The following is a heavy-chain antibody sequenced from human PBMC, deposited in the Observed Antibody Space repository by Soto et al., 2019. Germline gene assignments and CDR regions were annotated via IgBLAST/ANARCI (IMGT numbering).Heavy chain of an antibody. Sequence: QVQLVQSGAEVKKPGSSVKVSCKASGGTFSSYAISWVRQAPGQGLEWMGGIIPIFGTANYAQKFQGRVTITADECTSTAYMELSSLRSEDTAVYYCARTITDYDSSGYYTYYGMDVWGQGTTGTVSS. V-gene: IGHV1-69*01. CDR3: ARTITDYDSSGYYTYYGMDV. J-gene: IGHJ6*02. CDR2: IIPIFGTA. CDR1: GGTFSSYA. D-gene: IGHD3-22*01.